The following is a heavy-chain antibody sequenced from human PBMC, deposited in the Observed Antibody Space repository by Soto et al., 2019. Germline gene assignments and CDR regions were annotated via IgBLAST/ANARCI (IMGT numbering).Heavy chain of an antibody. V-gene: IGHV3-74*01. Sequence: GGSLRLSCAASGFTFSSYWMHWVRQAPGKGLVWVSRINSDGSSTSYADSVKGRFTISRDNAKNTLYLQMNSLRAEDTAVYYCARDPYYDFWSGLEYNNWFDPWGQGTLVTVSS. D-gene: IGHD3-3*01. CDR3: ARDPYYDFWSGLEYNNWFDP. J-gene: IGHJ5*02. CDR2: INSDGSST. CDR1: GFTFSSYW.